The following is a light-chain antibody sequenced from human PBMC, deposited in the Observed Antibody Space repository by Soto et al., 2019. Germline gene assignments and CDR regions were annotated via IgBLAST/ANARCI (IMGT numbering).Light chain of an antibody. J-gene: IGLJ2*01. V-gene: IGLV2-23*01. Sequence: QSALTQPASVSGSPGQSITISCTGTSSDVGSYNLVSWYQQHPGKAPKLMIYEGSKRPSGVSYRFSGSKSGNTASLTISGLQAEDEADYYCCSYAGSSTPVFGGGTKVTVL. CDR1: SSDVGSYNL. CDR3: CSYAGSSTPV. CDR2: EGS.